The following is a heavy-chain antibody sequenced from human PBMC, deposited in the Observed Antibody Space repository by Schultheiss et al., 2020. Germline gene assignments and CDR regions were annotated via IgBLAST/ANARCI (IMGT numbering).Heavy chain of an antibody. Sequence: SQTLSLTCTVSGGPIRSSTYYWGWIRQPPGKGLEWIGSIYYSGSTYYNPSLKSRVTISVDTSKNQFSLKLSSVTAADTAVYYCARLEVTTTFRAYYYYGMDVWGQGTTVTVSS. CDR3: ARLEVTTTFRAYYYYGMDV. J-gene: IGHJ6*02. CDR2: IYYSGST. D-gene: IGHD4-17*01. V-gene: IGHV4-39*07. CDR1: GGPIRSSTYY.